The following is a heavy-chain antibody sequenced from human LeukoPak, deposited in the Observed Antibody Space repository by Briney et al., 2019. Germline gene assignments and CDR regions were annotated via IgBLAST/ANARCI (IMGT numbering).Heavy chain of an antibody. J-gene: IGHJ4*02. CDR1: GLTFSSYA. D-gene: IGHD3-10*01. Sequence: GESLRLSCAASGLTFSSYAMSWVRQAPGKGLEWVSAISGSGGSTYYADSVKGRFTISRDNSKNTLYLQMNSLRAEDTAVYYCAKAKLLWFGESQYYFDYWGQGTLATVSS. CDR2: ISGSGGST. CDR3: AKAKLLWFGESQYYFDY. V-gene: IGHV3-23*01.